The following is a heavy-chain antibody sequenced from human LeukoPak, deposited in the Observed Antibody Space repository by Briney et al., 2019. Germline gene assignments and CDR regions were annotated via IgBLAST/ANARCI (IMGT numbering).Heavy chain of an antibody. V-gene: IGHV3-30*02. Sequence: GGSLRLSCAASGFTFSSYGMHWVRQAPGKGLEWVAFIRYDGSNKYYADSVKGRFTISRDNSKNTLYLQMNSLRAGDTAVYYCAKETYSSFDYWGQGTLVTVSS. CDR3: AKETYSSFDY. CDR2: IRYDGSNK. J-gene: IGHJ4*02. CDR1: GFTFSSYG. D-gene: IGHD2-15*01.